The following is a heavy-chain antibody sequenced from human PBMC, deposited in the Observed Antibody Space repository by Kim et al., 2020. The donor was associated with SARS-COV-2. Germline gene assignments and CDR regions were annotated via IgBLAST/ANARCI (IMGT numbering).Heavy chain of an antibody. CDR2: T. V-gene: IGHV5-10-1*01. J-gene: IGHJ4*02. D-gene: IGHD5-12*01. CDR3: ARHQGGYGDY. Sequence: TNYIPSFQGHVTISADKSISTASLQWRSLKASDTAMYYCARHQGGYGDYWGQGTLVTVSS.